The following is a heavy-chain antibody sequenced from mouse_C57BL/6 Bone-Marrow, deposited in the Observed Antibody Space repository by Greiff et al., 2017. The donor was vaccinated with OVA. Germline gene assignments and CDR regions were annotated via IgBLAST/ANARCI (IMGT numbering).Heavy chain of an antibody. CDR3: ARVPNQTGTKGDFDY. D-gene: IGHD4-1*01. J-gene: IGHJ2*01. V-gene: IGHV5-16*01. Sequence: EVHLVESEGGLVQPGSSMKLSCTASGFTFSDYYMAWVRQVPEKGLEWVANINYDGSSTYYLDSLKSRFIISRDNAKNILYLQMSSLKSEDTATYYCARVPNQTGTKGDFDYWGQGTTLTVSS. CDR1: GFTFSDYY. CDR2: INYDGSST.